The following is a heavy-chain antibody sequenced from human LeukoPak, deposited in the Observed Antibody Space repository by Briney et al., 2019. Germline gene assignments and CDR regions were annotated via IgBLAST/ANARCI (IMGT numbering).Heavy chain of an antibody. CDR3: ARESGWYSAFDY. CDR1: GGTFSSYA. J-gene: IGHJ4*02. V-gene: IGHV1-69*04. Sequence: SVKVSCTASGGTFSSYAISWVRQAPGQGLEWMGRIIPIFGIANYAQRFQGRVTITADKSTSTAYMELSSLRSEDTAVYYCARESGWYSAFDYWGQGTLVTVSS. D-gene: IGHD6-19*01. CDR2: IIPIFGIA.